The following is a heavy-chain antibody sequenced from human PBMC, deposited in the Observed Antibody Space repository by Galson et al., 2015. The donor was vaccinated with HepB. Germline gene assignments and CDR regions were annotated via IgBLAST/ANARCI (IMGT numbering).Heavy chain of an antibody. Sequence: SLRLSCAASGFTFSSYGMHWVRQAPGKGLEWVAVISYDGSNKYYADSVKGRFTISRDNSKNTLYLQMNSLRAEDTAVYYCAKAARYYDSSGYYGVDYWGQGALVTVSS. CDR3: AKAARYYDSSGYYGVDY. D-gene: IGHD3-22*01. CDR1: GFTFSSYG. CDR2: ISYDGSNK. V-gene: IGHV3-30*18. J-gene: IGHJ4*02.